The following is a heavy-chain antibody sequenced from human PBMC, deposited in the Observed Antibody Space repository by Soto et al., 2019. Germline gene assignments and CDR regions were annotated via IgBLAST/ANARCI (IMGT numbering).Heavy chain of an antibody. J-gene: IGHJ4*02. CDR2: IYYSGTT. CDR1: DASINSGGYY. V-gene: IGHV4-31*03. D-gene: IGHD2-21*02. CDR3: ARGLIVMLAGIEELINSHFDS. Sequence: PSETLSLTCTVSDASINSGGYYWSWIRQHPGKGLEWIGFIYYSGTTYYNPSLKSRVTTSVGTSKNQFSLRLSSVTAADTAVYYCARGLIVMLAGIEELINSHFDSWGQGTLVTVSS.